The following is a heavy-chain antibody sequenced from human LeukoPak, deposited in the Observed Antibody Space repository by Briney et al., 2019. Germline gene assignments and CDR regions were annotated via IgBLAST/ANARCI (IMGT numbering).Heavy chain of an antibody. D-gene: IGHD4-23*01. Sequence: SETLSLTCAVSGVSITSYYWSWIRQHPEKGLEWIGYLSDVGTNDYNPSLKGRVTISRDASKNQFSLRLSSVTAADAAVYYCARDKAPGGKRWFDPWGQGIPVIVSS. CDR3: ARDKAPGGKRWFDP. V-gene: IGHV4-59*01. CDR1: GVSITSYY. CDR2: LSDVGTN. J-gene: IGHJ5*02.